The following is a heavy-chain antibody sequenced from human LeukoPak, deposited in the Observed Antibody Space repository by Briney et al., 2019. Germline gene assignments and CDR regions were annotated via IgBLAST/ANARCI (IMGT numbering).Heavy chain of an antibody. CDR3: ARDGTAAGLYFDL. D-gene: IGHD6-13*01. CDR2: IRQDGSEK. J-gene: IGHJ4*01. CDR1: GFTFTDYW. Sequence: PGGSLRLSCEVSGFTFTDYWMNWVRQAPGKGPEWVASIRQDGSEKTYVDSVKSRFTTSRDNTKNSLSLQLNGLRAEDTAVYYCARDGTAAGLYFDLWGQGTLVTVSS. V-gene: IGHV3-7*01.